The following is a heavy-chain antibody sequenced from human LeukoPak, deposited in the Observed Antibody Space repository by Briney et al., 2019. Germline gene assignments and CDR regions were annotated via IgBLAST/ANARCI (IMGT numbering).Heavy chain of an antibody. J-gene: IGHJ6*04. V-gene: IGHV4-34*12. CDR2: MMDRGTT. CDR1: GGSFSGYY. CDR3: ARRRGVPAAMPKYYYYYGMDV. Sequence: SESLSLTWAVYGGSFSGYYWGWIRQPPGRGREWVGEMMDRGTTNYNPSLKSRVSISVDTPKHQFPLKLSSVTAADTAVYYCARRRGVPAAMPKYYYYYGMDVWGKGTTVTVSS. D-gene: IGHD2-2*01.